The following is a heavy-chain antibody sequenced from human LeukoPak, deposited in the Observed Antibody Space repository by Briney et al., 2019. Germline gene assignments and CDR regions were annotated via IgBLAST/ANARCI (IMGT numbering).Heavy chain of an antibody. CDR1: NGSISIYY. J-gene: IGHJ4*02. CDR3: AREITVTRPFDY. Sequence: PSETLSLTCTVSNGSISIYYWSWVRQPAGKGLEWIGRISASGSTNYNPSLKSRVTMSVDTSKNQFSLKLSSVTAAVTAVYYCAREITVTRPFDYWGQGTLVTVSS. D-gene: IGHD4-17*01. V-gene: IGHV4-4*07. CDR2: ISASGST.